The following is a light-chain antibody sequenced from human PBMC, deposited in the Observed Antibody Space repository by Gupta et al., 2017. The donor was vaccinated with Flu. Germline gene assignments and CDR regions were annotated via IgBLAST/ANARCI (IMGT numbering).Light chain of an antibody. V-gene: IGKV1-8*01. Sequence: AIRMTQSPSSFSASTGDRVTITCRASQGISSYLAWYQQKPGKAPKRLIYAASTLQSGVPSRFSGSGSGTDFTLTISCLQSEDFATYYCQQYYSYSRTFGGGTKVEIK. CDR1: QGISSY. J-gene: IGKJ4*02. CDR3: QQYYSYSRT. CDR2: AAS.